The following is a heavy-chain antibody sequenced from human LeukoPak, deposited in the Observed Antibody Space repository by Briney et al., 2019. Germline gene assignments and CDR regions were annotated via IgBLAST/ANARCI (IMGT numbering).Heavy chain of an antibody. D-gene: IGHD6-6*01. Sequence: SETLSLTCTVSGGSISSYYWSWIRQPPGKGLEWIGYIYYSGSTNYNPSLKSRVTISVDTSKNQFSLKLSSVTAADTAVYYCARGRASQYFQHWGQGTLVTVSS. CDR3: ARGRASQYFQH. CDR2: IYYSGST. V-gene: IGHV4-59*12. CDR1: GGSISSYY. J-gene: IGHJ1*01.